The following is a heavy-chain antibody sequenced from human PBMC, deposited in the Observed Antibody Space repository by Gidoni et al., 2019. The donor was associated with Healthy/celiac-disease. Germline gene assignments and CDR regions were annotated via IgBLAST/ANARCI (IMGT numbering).Heavy chain of an antibody. Sequence: GRFTISRDNSKNTLYLQMNSLRAEDTAVYYCAKSPQIRGRSGAFDIWGQGTMVTVSS. D-gene: IGHD6-25*01. V-gene: IGHV3-23*01. J-gene: IGHJ3*02. CDR3: AKSPQIRGRSGAFDI.